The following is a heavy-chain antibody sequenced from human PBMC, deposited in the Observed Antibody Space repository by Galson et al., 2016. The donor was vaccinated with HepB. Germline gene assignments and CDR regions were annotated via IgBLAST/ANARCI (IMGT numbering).Heavy chain of an antibody. Sequence: SLRLSCAASGFTFSRFGMHWVRQAPGKGLEWVAVISYDGSNKYYADSVTGRFTISRDNSKNTLYLQMSSLRAEDTAVYYCAKGARDSSGYYYWTLLYYFDYWGQGTLVTVSS. D-gene: IGHD3-22*01. CDR2: ISYDGSNK. V-gene: IGHV3-30*18. J-gene: IGHJ4*02. CDR1: GFTFSRFG. CDR3: AKGARDSSGYYYWTLLYYFDY.